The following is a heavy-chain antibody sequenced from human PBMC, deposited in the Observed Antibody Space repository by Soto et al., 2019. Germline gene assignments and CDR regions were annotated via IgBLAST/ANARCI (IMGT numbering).Heavy chain of an antibody. V-gene: IGHV3-23*01. CDR3: VNGEGVVVTHYLAY. J-gene: IGHJ4*01. CDR1: GLSFSDSA. CDR2: ISSGGGST. Sequence: GGSLRLSCVASGLSFSDSAMNWVRQAPGKGLEWVAAISSGGGSTYFADSARGRFTISRDNSKNTVYLHLHSLTAGDTAVYYCVNGEGVVVTHYLAYWGPGTLVTV. D-gene: IGHD3-16*02.